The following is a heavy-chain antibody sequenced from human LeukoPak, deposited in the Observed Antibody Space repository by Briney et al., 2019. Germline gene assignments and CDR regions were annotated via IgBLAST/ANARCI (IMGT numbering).Heavy chain of an antibody. Sequence: GASVKVSCKASGGTFSSYAISWVRQAPGQGLEWMGRIIPIFGIANYAQKFQGRVTITADKSTSTAYMELSSLRSEDTAVYYCARARSEYYDFWSGYDYWGQGTLVTVSS. J-gene: IGHJ4*02. CDR3: ARARSEYYDFWSGYDY. CDR2: IIPIFGIA. V-gene: IGHV1-69*04. D-gene: IGHD3-3*01. CDR1: GGTFSSYA.